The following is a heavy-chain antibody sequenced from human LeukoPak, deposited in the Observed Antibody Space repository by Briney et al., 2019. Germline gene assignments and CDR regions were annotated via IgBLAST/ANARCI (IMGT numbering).Heavy chain of an antibody. J-gene: IGHJ4*02. CDR2: ISSSGSTI. V-gene: IGHV3-11*01. CDR3: ARGAYYYDSSGYVDY. CDR1: GFTFSDYY. Sequence: GGSLRLSCAASGFTFSDYYMSWIRQAPGKGLEWVSYISSSGSTIYYADPVKGRFTISRDNAKNSLYLQMNSLRAEDTAVYYCARGAYYYDSSGYVDYWGQGTLVTVSS. D-gene: IGHD3-22*01.